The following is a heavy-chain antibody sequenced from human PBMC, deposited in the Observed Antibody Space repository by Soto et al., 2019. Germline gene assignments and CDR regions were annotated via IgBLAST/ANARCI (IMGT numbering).Heavy chain of an antibody. J-gene: IGHJ6*02. Sequence: GGSLRLSCAASGFTFSSYAMSWVRQAPGKGLEWVSAISGSGGSTYYADSLKGRFTISRDNSKKTLYLQMNSLRAEDTAVYYCAKVGDYYGSGSYYYYYYGMDVWGQGTTVTVSS. D-gene: IGHD3-10*01. CDR3: AKVGDYYGSGSYYYYYYGMDV. V-gene: IGHV3-23*01. CDR2: ISGSGGST. CDR1: GFTFSSYA.